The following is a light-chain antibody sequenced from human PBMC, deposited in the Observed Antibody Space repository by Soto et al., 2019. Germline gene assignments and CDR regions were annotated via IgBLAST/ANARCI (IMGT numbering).Light chain of an antibody. J-gene: IGLJ3*02. CDR2: GNK. V-gene: IGLV1-40*01. CDR1: SSNLGAGYD. Sequence: QLVLTQPPSVCGAPGQRVTISCTGNSSNLGAGYDVHWYPQLPGAAPKLVIFGNKNRPSGVPERFSGSKSGTSASLAITGLQAEDEADYYCPAYDYSVTASVFGGGTKLTVL. CDR3: PAYDYSVTASV.